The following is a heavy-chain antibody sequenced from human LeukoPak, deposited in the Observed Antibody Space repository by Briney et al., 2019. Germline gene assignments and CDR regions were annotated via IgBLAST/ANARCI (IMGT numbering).Heavy chain of an antibody. CDR3: ARRRGYFDGYFDY. CDR1: GGSFSGYY. V-gene: IGHV4-34*01. CDR2: INHSGST. D-gene: IGHD3-9*01. Sequence: SETLSLTCAVYGGSFSGYYWSWIRQPPGKGLEWTGEINHSGSTNYNPSLKSRVTISVDTSKNQFSLKLSSVTAADTAVYYCARRRGYFDGYFDYWGQGTLVTVSS. J-gene: IGHJ4*02.